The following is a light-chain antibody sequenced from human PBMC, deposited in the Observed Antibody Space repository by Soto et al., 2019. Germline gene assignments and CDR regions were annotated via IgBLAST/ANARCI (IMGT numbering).Light chain of an antibody. CDR2: YDS. J-gene: IGLJ1*01. Sequence: SYELTHPPSVSVAPEKTPTITCGGNNIGDKRVHWYRQKPGQAPVLLISYDSDRPSGIPERFSGSNSGNTATLTISRVEAGDEADYYCQVWDIMTDNYVFGGGTKLTVL. CDR3: QVWDIMTDNYV. CDR1: NIGDKR. V-gene: IGLV3-21*04.